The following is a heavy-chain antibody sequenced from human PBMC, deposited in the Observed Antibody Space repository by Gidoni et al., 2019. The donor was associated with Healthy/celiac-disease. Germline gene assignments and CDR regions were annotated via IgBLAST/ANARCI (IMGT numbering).Heavy chain of an antibody. CDR3: AKGGATTGGGYFDY. V-gene: IGHV3-30*18. Sequence: SSYGMHWVRQAPGKGLEWVAVIAYDGSNKYYADSVKGRFSISRDNSKNTMYLQMNSLRAEDTAVYYCAKGGATTGGGYFDYWGQGTLVTVSS. D-gene: IGHD1-26*01. J-gene: IGHJ4*02. CDR2: IAYDGSNK. CDR1: SSYG.